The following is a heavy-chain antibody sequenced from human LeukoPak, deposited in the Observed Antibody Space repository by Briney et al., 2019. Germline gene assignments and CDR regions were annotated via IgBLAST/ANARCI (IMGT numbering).Heavy chain of an antibody. D-gene: IGHD6-13*01. Sequence: SETLSLTCTVSGGSISSYYWSWIRQPPGKGLEWIGYIYYSGSTNYNPSLKSRVTISVDTSKNQFSLKLSSVTAADTAVYYCARGQLASAAEYFQHWGLGTLVTVSS. V-gene: IGHV4-59*01. CDR2: IYYSGST. CDR3: ARGQLASAAEYFQH. J-gene: IGHJ1*01. CDR1: GGSISSYY.